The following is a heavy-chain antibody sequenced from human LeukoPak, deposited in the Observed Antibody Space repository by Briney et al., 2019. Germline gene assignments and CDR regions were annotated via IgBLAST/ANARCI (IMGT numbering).Heavy chain of an antibody. Sequence: SETLSLTCAVYGGSFSGYYWSWIRQPLGKGLEWIGEINHSGSTNYNPSLKSRVTISVDTSKNQFSLKLSSVTAADTAVYYCARELPSVVLMVYAISRGWFDPWGQGTLVTVSS. V-gene: IGHV4-34*01. CDR2: INHSGST. CDR3: ARELPSVVLMVYAISRGWFDP. CDR1: GGSFSGYY. D-gene: IGHD2-8*01. J-gene: IGHJ5*02.